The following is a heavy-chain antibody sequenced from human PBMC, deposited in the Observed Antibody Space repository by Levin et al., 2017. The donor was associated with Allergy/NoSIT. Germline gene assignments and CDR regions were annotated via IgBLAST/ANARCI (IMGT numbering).Heavy chain of an antibody. Sequence: TLSLTCTFSGFSLSTSGMCVSWIRQPPGTALEWLARIDWDDDKYYSTSLKTRLTISKDTSKNQVVLTMTNMDPVDTATYYCARRGYSYGYDYWGQGTLVTVSS. J-gene: IGHJ4*02. CDR2: IDWDDDK. V-gene: IGHV2-70*11. CDR3: ARRGYSYGYDY. D-gene: IGHD5-18*01. CDR1: GFSLSTSGMC.